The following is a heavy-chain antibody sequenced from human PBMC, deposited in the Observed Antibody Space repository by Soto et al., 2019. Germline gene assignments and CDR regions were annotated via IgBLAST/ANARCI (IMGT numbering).Heavy chain of an antibody. V-gene: IGHV3-23*01. D-gene: IGHD3-3*01. CDR3: AKVIKYYDFWSGYYFDY. Sequence: GGSLRLSCAASGFSFSSYAMSWVRQKPGKGLEWVSAISGSGGSTYYADSVKGRFTISRDNSKNTLYLQMNSLRAEDTAVYYCAKVIKYYDFWSGYYFDYWGQGTLVTVSS. CDR1: GFSFSSYA. CDR2: ISGSGGST. J-gene: IGHJ4*02.